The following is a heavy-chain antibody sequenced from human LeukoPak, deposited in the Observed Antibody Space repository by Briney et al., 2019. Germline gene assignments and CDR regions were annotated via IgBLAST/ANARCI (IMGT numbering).Heavy chain of an antibody. Sequence: SQTLSLTCTVSGGSISSGSYYWSWIRQPAGKGLVWIGHIYTSGSTNYNPSLKSRVTISVDTSKNQFSLKLSSVTAADTGVYYCARASGSYFLYYFDYWGQGTLVTVSS. CDR3: ARASGSYFLYYFDY. V-gene: IGHV4-61*09. D-gene: IGHD1-26*01. J-gene: IGHJ4*02. CDR2: IYTSGST. CDR1: GGSISSGSYY.